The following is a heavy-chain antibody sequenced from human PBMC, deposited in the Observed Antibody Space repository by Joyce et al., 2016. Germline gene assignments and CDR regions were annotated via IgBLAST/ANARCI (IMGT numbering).Heavy chain of an antibody. CDR1: GFTFSSYA. J-gene: IGHJ4*02. CDR2: IRGRGGST. CDR3: ATWAPTNYDFWSGYSYYFDN. Sequence: EVQLLESGGGLVQPGGSLRLSCAASGFTFSSYAMSWVRQAPGKGLEWVSTIRGRGGSTYYADSVKGRFTIARDNAENSLYLHMNSLRAEDTAVYYCATWAPTNYDFWSGYSYYFDNWGQGTLVTVSS. D-gene: IGHD3-3*01. V-gene: IGHV3-23*01.